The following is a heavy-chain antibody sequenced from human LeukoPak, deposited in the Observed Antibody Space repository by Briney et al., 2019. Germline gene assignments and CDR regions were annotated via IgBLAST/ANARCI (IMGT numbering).Heavy chain of an antibody. CDR3: ARRKTNGWSIDY. D-gene: IGHD2-8*01. CDR1: GFIVSSNY. V-gene: IGHV3-53*01. CDR2: IYSGGGT. J-gene: IGHJ4*02. Sequence: PGGSLRLSCAASGFIVSSNYMSWVRQSPGKGLEWVSIIYSGGGTFYADSVKGRFTISRDNSKNTVYIQMNSLRAEDTAVYYCARRKTNGWSIDYWGQGTLVTVSS.